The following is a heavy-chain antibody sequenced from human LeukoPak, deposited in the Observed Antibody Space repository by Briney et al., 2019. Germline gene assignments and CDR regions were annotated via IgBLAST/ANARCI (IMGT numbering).Heavy chain of an antibody. V-gene: IGHV3-53*01. CDR2: IYSGGST. J-gene: IGHJ3*02. D-gene: IGHD3-22*01. Sequence: GGSLRLSCAASGFTVSSNYMSWVRQAPGKGLEWVSVIYSGGSTYYADSVKGRFTISRDNSKNTLYPQMNSLRAEDTAVYYCARLAGSSGLAGGFDIWGQGTMVTVSS. CDR1: GFTVSSNY. CDR3: ARLAGSSGLAGGFDI.